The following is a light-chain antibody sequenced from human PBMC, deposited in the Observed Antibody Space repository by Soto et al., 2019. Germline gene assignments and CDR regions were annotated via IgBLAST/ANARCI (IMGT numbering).Light chain of an antibody. V-gene: IGLV2-14*01. CDR1: GGDIGAYNY. CDR3: SSYTSSSTLGV. J-gene: IGLJ1*01. Sequence: QSALTQPASVSGSLGQSITLSCTGSGGDIGAYNYVSWYQQHPGKAPKLIVYGVTHRPSGVSSRFSASKSAYTASLTISALQAEDEADYYCSSYTSSSTLGVFGTGTKLTVL. CDR2: GVT.